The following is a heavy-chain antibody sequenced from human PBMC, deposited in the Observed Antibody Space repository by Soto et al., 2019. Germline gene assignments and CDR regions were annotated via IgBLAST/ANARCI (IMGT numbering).Heavy chain of an antibody. Sequence: ASVKVSCKASGYTFTSYYMHWVRQAPGQGLEWMGIINPSGGSTSYAQKFQGRVTMTRDTSTSTVYMELSSLRSEDTAVYYCARDLSALAAADWFDPWGQGTLVTVSS. J-gene: IGHJ5*02. CDR1: GYTFTSYY. D-gene: IGHD6-13*01. V-gene: IGHV1-46*01. CDR3: ARDLSALAAADWFDP. CDR2: INPSGGST.